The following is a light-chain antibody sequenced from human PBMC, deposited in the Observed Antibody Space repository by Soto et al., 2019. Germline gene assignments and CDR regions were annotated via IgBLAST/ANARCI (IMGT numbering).Light chain of an antibody. Sequence: EIVLTQSPATLSLSPGERATLSCRASQSISSSLAWYQQKPGQAPRLLIYDASSRATVFPARFSGSGSGTDFTLTIGRLEPEDFAVYYCQQRSEWPRTFGQGTKVEIK. V-gene: IGKV3-11*01. CDR3: QQRSEWPRT. J-gene: IGKJ1*01. CDR1: QSISSS. CDR2: DAS.